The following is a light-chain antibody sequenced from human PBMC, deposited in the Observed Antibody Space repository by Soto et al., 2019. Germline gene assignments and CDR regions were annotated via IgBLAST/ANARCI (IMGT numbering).Light chain of an antibody. CDR3: QQSYTSPTT. CDR1: QTISTY. CDR2: LAS. J-gene: IGKJ2*01. V-gene: IGKV1-39*01. Sequence: DSQMTQSPSSLSASVGDRGIISCRASQTISTYLNWYQQKPGEAPKLLIYLASSLLRGVPSRYSASGSGSDFTLSVSGLQPDDIATNYDQQSYTSPTTFGQGTKLEF.